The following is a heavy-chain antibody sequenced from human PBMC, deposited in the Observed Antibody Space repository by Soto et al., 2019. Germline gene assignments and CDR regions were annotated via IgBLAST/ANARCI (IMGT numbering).Heavy chain of an antibody. J-gene: IGHJ4*02. CDR2: ISAHNGNT. D-gene: IGHD1-1*01. CDR1: GYTFTSYG. CDR3: ARGRYGDY. Sequence: QVHLVQTGAEVKKPGASVKVSCKASGYTFTSYGITWVRQAPGQGLEWMGWISAHNGNTDYAQKLQGRVIVTRDTSTSKAYMELRSLISDDTAVYYCARGRYGDYWGQEALVTVYS. V-gene: IGHV1-18*01.